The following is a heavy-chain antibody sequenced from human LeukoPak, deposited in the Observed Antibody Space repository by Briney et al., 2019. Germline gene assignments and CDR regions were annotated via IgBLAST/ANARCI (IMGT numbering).Heavy chain of an antibody. V-gene: IGHV1-2*06. D-gene: IGHD3-10*01. CDR1: GYTFTDYY. CDR2: INPNSGGT. Sequence: ASVKVSCKASGYTFTDYYMNWVRQAPGQGLEWMGRINPNSGGTNYAQKFQGRVTMTRDTSISTAYMEVSKLRSDDTAVYYCASFGSGKYYRFDSWGQGTLVTVSS. CDR3: ASFGSGKYYRFDS. J-gene: IGHJ4*02.